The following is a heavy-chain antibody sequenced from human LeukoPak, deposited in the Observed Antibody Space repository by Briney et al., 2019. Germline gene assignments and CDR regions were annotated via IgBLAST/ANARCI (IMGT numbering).Heavy chain of an antibody. CDR2: ISSSSTYI. Sequence: GGSLRLSCAASGFTFSTYSMNWVRQAPGKGLEWVSSISSSSTYIYYADSVRGRVTISRDNAKNSLYLQMNSLRAEDTSVYYCARGYYDTLTGPDYWGQGTLVTVSS. J-gene: IGHJ4*02. D-gene: IGHD3-9*01. CDR3: ARGYYDTLTGPDY. CDR1: GFTFSTYS. V-gene: IGHV3-21*01.